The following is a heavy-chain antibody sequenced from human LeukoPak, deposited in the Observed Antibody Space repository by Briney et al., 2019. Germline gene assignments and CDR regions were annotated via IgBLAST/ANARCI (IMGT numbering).Heavy chain of an antibody. D-gene: IGHD3-22*01. CDR2: IIPILGIA. CDR1: GGTFSSYA. Sequence: SVKVSCKASGGTFSSYAISWVRQAPGQGLEWMGRIIPILGIANYAQKFQGRVTITADKSTSTAYMELSSLRSEDTAVYYCARDLTSSPRYDSSHVGGYWGQGTLVTVSS. J-gene: IGHJ4*02. V-gene: IGHV1-69*04. CDR3: ARDLTSSPRYDSSHVGGY.